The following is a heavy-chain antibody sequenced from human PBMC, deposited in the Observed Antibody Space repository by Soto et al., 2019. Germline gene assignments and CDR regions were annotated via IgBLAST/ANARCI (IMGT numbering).Heavy chain of an antibody. D-gene: IGHD6-13*01. V-gene: IGHV3-74*01. CDR2: INSDGSST. Sequence: GGSLRLSCVAAGFTFSSYWMHWVRQAPGKGLVWVSRINSDGSSTSYADSVKGRFTISRDNAKNTLYLQMNSLRAEDTAVYYCARDEAAQYYFDYWGQGTLVTVSS. CDR1: GFTFSSYW. J-gene: IGHJ4*02. CDR3: ARDEAAQYYFDY.